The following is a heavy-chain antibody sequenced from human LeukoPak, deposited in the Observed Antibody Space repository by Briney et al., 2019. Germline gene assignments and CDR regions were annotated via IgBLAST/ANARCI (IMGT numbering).Heavy chain of an antibody. CDR1: GFTFSSYW. V-gene: IGHV3-74*01. J-gene: IGHJ6*02. CDR3: ARDRQYDMDV. CDR2: INSDGSST. Sequence: TGGSLRLSCAASGFTFSSYWMHWARQAPGKGLVWVSHINSDGSSTSYADSVKGRFTISRDNAKNTVYLQMNSLRVEDTAVYYCARDRQYDMDVWGQGTTVTVSS.